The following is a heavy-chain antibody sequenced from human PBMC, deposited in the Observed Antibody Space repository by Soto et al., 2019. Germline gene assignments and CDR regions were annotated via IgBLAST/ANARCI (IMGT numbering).Heavy chain of an antibody. CDR3: ARVRRNDASDYYGMDV. J-gene: IGHJ6*02. D-gene: IGHD1-1*01. CDR2: ISSGSTTI. Sequence: PGGSLRLSCAASGFSFSTCTMNWVRQAPGKGLEWVSYISSGSTTIYYADSVKGRFTISRDNGKNSLYLQMNSLRDEDTAVYYCARVRRNDASDYYGMDVWGQGTTVTVS. V-gene: IGHV3-48*02. CDR1: GFSFSTCT.